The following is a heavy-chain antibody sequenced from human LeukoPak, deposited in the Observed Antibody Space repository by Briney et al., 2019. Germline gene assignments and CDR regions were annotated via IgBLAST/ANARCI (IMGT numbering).Heavy chain of an antibody. CDR1: GYTFTGYY. CDR2: INPNSGGT. D-gene: IGHD3-22*01. Sequence: ASVKVSCKASGYTFTGYYMHWVRQAPGQGLEWMGWINPNSGGTNYAQKFQGRVTMTRDTSISTAYMELSRLRSDDTAVYYCARGVGYYDSSGYCAGVDDAFDIWGQGTMVTVSS. V-gene: IGHV1-2*02. J-gene: IGHJ3*02. CDR3: ARGVGYYDSSGYCAGVDDAFDI.